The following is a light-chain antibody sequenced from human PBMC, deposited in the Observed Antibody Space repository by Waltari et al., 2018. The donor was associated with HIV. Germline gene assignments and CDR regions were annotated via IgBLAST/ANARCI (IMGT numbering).Light chain of an antibody. CDR2: QSS. V-gene: IGLV3-1*01. Sequence: SYELTQPPSVSVSPGQTASITCSGDKLGDKYACWNQQKPGRAPGLVIYQSSKRPSGSPWRFSGSNSGNTATLTISGTQAMDEAYYYCQAWDSSTACVFGTGTKVTVL. J-gene: IGLJ1*01. CDR3: QAWDSSTACV. CDR1: KLGDKY.